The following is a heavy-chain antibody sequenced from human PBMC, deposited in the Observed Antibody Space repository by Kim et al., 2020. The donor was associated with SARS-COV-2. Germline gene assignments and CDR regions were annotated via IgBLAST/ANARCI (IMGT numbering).Heavy chain of an antibody. D-gene: IGHD6-13*01. Sequence: RVTISVDTSKNQFSLKLSSVTAADTAVYYCARARIAAAGTYNYYYYGMDVWGQGTSVTVSS. V-gene: IGHV4-34*01. J-gene: IGHJ6*02. CDR3: ARARIAAAGTYNYYYYGMDV.